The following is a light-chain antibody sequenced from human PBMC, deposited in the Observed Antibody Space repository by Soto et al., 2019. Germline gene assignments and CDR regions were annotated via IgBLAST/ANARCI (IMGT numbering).Light chain of an antibody. J-gene: IGKJ2*01. CDR3: HCQDYGGSSVYT. CDR2: GTF. CDR1: RSFSNGY. V-gene: IGKV3-20*01. Sequence: EIVLTQSPGTLSLSPRERATLSCRASRSFSNGYLAWYQQKPGQPPRLLIYGTFNRGSGLPDRFSGSGSGTDFTLNISRLEPEDFAVYYCHCQDYGGSSVYTFGQGTKLEIK.